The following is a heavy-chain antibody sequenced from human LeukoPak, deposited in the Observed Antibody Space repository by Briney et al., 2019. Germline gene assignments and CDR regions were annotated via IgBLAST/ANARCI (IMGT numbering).Heavy chain of an antibody. J-gene: IGHJ4*02. CDR2: INHSGST. Sequence: PSETLSLTCAVYGGSFSGYYWSWIRQPPGKGLEWIGEINHSGSTNYNPSLKCRVTISVDTSKNQFSLKLSSVTAADTAVYYCASVNSGRGYWGQGTLVTVSS. CDR1: GGSFSGYY. CDR3: ASVNSGRGY. D-gene: IGHD5-12*01. V-gene: IGHV4-34*01.